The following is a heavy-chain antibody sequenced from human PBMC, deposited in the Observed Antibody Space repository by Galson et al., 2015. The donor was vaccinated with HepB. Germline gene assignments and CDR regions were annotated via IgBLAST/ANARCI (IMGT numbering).Heavy chain of an antibody. CDR2: ISHSGSNI. D-gene: IGHD1/OR15-1a*01. CDR1: GFTFSDYY. Sequence: SLRLSCAASGFTFSDYYMSWIRQAPGKGLEWVSYISHSGSNIYYADSVKGRFTISRDNAKNSLYLQMNSLRAEDTAVYYCAKDMRPEAGTTFFHYWGQGALVTVSS. V-gene: IGHV3-11*01. CDR3: AKDMRPEAGTTFFHY. J-gene: IGHJ4*02.